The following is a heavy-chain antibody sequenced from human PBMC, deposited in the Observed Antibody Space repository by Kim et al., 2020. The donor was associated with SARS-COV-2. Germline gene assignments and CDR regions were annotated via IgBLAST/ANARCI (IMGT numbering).Heavy chain of an antibody. CDR3: ARRGSRERGYVDA. D-gene: IGHD1-26*01. J-gene: IGHJ4*02. V-gene: IGHV6-1*01. Sequence: EYEGSVKSRISSNADTSKNQFSLQLNSVTPEDTAIYYCARRGSRERGYVDAWGQGVLVTVSS.